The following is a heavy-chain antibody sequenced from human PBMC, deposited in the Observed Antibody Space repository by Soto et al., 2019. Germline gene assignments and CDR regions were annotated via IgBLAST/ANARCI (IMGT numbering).Heavy chain of an antibody. CDR1: GGSISSYY. D-gene: IGHD3-22*01. CDR3: ARDRTIYDSSEGYYGMDV. Sequence: PSETLSLTCTVSGGSISSYYWSWIRQPPGKGLEWIGYIYYSGSTNYNPSLKSRVTISVDTSKNQFSLKLSSVTAADTAVYYRARDRTIYDSSEGYYGMDVWGQGTTVTVSS. V-gene: IGHV4-59*01. J-gene: IGHJ6*02. CDR2: IYYSGST.